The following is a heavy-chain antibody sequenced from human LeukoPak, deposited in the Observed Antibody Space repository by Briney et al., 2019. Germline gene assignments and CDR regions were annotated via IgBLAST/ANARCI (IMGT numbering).Heavy chain of an antibody. J-gene: IGHJ4*02. V-gene: IGHV4-30-2*01. CDR3: ARAGSGWYGNFDY. Sequence: TSQTLSLTCAVSGGSISSGGYSWSWIRQPPGKGLEWIGYIYHSGSTYYNPSLKSRVTISVDRSKSQFSLKLSSVTAADTAVYYCARAGSGWYGNFDYWGQGTLVTVSS. CDR2: IYHSGST. D-gene: IGHD6-19*01. CDR1: GGSISSGGYS.